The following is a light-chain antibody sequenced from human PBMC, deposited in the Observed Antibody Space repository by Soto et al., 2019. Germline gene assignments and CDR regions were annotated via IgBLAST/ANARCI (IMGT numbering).Light chain of an antibody. CDR3: QQYNSYST. Sequence: DIQMTQSPSTLSASVGDRVTITCRASQRISAYLAWYQQKPGKAPKLLIYDASSLESGVPSRFSGSGSGTEFTLTISSLQPDDFATYYCQQYNSYSTFGQGTKVDI. CDR2: DAS. V-gene: IGKV1-5*01. CDR1: QRISAY. J-gene: IGKJ1*01.